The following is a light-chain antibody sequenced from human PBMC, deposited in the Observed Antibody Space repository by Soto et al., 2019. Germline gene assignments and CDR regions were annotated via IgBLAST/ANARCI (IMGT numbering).Light chain of an antibody. CDR2: DAS. V-gene: IGKV1-5*01. J-gene: IGKJ2*01. Sequence: DIQMTQSPSTLSASVGDRVTITCRASQTIRSSLAWYQHKPGKAPKLLIFDASTLQTGVSSRFSGSGFGTDFTLTISNLQPDDFATYYCQQHNDYSPVTFVQGTKLEIK. CDR1: QTIRSS. CDR3: QQHNDYSPVT.